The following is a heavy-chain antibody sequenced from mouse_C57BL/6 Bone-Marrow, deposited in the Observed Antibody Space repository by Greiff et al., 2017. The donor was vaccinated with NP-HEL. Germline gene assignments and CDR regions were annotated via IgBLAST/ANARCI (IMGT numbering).Heavy chain of an antibody. Sequence: QVQLQQPGAELVKPGASVKLSCKASGYNFTSYWMQWVKQRPGQGLEWIGKIDPSDSYTNYNQKFKGKATLTVDTSSSTAYMQLSSLTSEDSAVYYCATTWSYYAMDYLGQGTSVTVSS. CDR3: ATTWSYYAMDY. CDR1: GYNFTSYW. CDR2: IDPSDSYT. V-gene: IGHV1-50*01. J-gene: IGHJ4*01. D-gene: IGHD6-1*01.